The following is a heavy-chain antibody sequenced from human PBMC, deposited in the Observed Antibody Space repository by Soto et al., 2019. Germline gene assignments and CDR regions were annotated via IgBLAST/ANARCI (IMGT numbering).Heavy chain of an antibody. V-gene: IGHV1-46*03. J-gene: IGHJ4*02. CDR1: GYTFTSYY. CDR3: ALYGSGSYYIQSYFDY. D-gene: IGHD3-10*01. Sequence: QVQLVPSGAEVKKPGASVKVSCKTSGYTFTSYYMHWVRQARGQGLEWMGIVNPRGGSTSYAQKFQGRVTMTRDTSTSTVYMELSSLRSEDTAVYYCALYGSGSYYIQSYFDYWGQGTLVTVSS. CDR2: VNPRGGST.